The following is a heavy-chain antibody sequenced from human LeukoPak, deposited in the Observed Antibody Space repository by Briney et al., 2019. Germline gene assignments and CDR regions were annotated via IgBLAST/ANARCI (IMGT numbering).Heavy chain of an antibody. CDR1: GGSFSGYY. J-gene: IGHJ6*03. CDR2: INHSGST. V-gene: IGHV4-34*01. D-gene: IGHD5-24*01. CDR3: ARGDGYHYYYYYMDV. Sequence: PSETLSLTCAVYGGSFSGYYWSWIRQPPGKGLEWIGEINHSGSTNYNPSLKGRVTISVDTSKNQFSLKLSSVTAADTAVYYCARGDGYHYYYYYMDVWGKGTTVTVSS.